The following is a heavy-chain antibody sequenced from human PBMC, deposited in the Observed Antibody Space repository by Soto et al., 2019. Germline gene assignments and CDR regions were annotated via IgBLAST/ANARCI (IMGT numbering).Heavy chain of an antibody. Sequence: EVQLLESGGGLVQPGGSLRLSCAGSGFTFINYAMTWVRQAPGKGLEWVSSISNRGSDTYYVDSVKGRFTISRDNSKNTLSLQMNILIAEDTAVYYCAKDTYSSSWDFWGQGTLVTVSS. CDR3: AKDTYSSSWDF. D-gene: IGHD6-13*01. V-gene: IGHV3-23*01. CDR2: ISNRGSDT. J-gene: IGHJ4*02. CDR1: GFTFINYA.